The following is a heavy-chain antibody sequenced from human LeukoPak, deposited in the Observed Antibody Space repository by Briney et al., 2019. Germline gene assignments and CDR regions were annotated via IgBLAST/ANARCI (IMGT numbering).Heavy chain of an antibody. Sequence: KPGGSLRLSCAASGFTFSSYSMNWIRQPPGKGLEWIGSIYYSGSTYYNPSLKSRVTISVDTSKNQFSLKLSSVTAADTAVYYCARHNSAYGYGAHFDYWGQGTLVTVSS. CDR3: ARHNSAYGYGAHFDY. J-gene: IGHJ4*02. D-gene: IGHD5-18*01. V-gene: IGHV4-39*01. CDR1: GFTFSSYS. CDR2: IYYSGST.